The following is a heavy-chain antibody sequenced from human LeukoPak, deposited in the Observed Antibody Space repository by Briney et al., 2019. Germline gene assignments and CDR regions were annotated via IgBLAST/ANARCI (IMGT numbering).Heavy chain of an antibody. V-gene: IGHV3-33*01. CDR1: GFTFNSYG. CDR2: IWFDGSNK. D-gene: IGHD6-13*01. J-gene: IGHJ4*02. Sequence: PGLSLRLSCAASGFTFNSYGMHWVRQAPGKGLEWVAIIWFDGSNKDYADSVKGRFTISRDNSKNTLYLQMNSLRVEDTAVYYCARIGSSWSADYWGQGTLVTVSA. CDR3: ARIGSSWSADY.